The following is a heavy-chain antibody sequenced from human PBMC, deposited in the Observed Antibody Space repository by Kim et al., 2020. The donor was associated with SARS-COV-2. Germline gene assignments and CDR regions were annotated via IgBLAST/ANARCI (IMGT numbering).Heavy chain of an antibody. J-gene: IGHJ4*02. CDR1: GFTFTTYA. Sequence: GGSLRLSCAASGFTFTTYAMSWVRQAPGKGLEWVSAISGSGGDTYYADSVKGRFTISRDNSKDTLYLQMNSLRAEDTALYYCAKDQSAGSRYGSIMENWGQGTLVTVSS. CDR2: ISGSGGDT. CDR3: AKDQSAGSRYGSIMEN. V-gene: IGHV3-23*01. D-gene: IGHD5-18*01.